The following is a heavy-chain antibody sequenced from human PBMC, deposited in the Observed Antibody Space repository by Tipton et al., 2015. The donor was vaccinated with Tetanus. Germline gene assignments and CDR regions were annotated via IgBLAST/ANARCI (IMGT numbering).Heavy chain of an antibody. J-gene: IGHJ6*02. CDR2: ISSKSTYI. D-gene: IGHD1-26*01. Sequence: SLRLSCAASGFTFSDYSMAWVRQAPGKGLEWGSSISSKSTYIYYADSMKGRFTISRDNARNSLYLQLNSLRAEDTAVYYCARLPGSYYFDGLDVWGQGTTVTVSS. CDR3: ARLPGSYYFDGLDV. CDR1: GFTFSDYS. V-gene: IGHV3-21*01.